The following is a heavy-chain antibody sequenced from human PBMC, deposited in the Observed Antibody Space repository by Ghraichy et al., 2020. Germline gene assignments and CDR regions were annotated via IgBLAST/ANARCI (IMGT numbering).Heavy chain of an antibody. CDR1: GFSFRSYW. J-gene: IGHJ6*02. CDR3: ANSGDYYYGMDV. CDR2: INTDATTT. V-gene: IGHV3-74*01. Sequence: GESLNISCAASGFSFRSYWVHWVRQAPGKGLVWVSRINTDATTTNYADSVKGRFTLSRDNAKNTVYLQMNNLRTEDTAVYYCANSGDYYYGMDVWGQGTTVTVSS.